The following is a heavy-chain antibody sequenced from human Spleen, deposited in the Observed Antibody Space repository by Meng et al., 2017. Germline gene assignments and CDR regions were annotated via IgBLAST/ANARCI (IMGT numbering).Heavy chain of an antibody. Sequence: LTCAASGFTFSSYAMHWVRQAPGKGLEWVAVISYDGSNKYYADSVKGRFTISRDNSKNTLYLQMNSLRAEDTAVYYCARDGDYTERMDVWGQGTTVTVSS. V-gene: IGHV3-30*01. CDR2: ISYDGSNK. D-gene: IGHD4-11*01. J-gene: IGHJ6*02. CDR1: GFTFSSYA. CDR3: ARDGDYTERMDV.